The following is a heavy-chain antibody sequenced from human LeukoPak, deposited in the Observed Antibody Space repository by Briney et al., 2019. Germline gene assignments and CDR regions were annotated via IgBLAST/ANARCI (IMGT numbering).Heavy chain of an antibody. D-gene: IGHD4-17*01. CDR3: ARVPTTVTTVYLDY. CDR1: GFTFSSYW. V-gene: IGHV3-7*05. J-gene: IGHJ4*02. CDR2: IKQDGSEK. Sequence: TGGSLRLSCAASGFTFSSYWMSWVRQAPGKGLEWVTNIKQDGSEKYYVGSVKGRFTISRDNSKNTLYLQMNSLRAEDTAVYYCARVPTTVTTVYLDYWGQGTLVTVSS.